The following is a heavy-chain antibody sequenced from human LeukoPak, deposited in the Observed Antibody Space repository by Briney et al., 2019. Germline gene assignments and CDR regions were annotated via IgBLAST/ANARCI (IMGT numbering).Heavy chain of an antibody. CDR1: GFDLDAFW. Sequence: GGSLRLSCAASGFDLDAFWMSWVRQAPGXXXXXXXXXXXDGSIKFYVDSVKGRFTISRDNAKNSLYLQMSSLRGEDTAMYFCARDGGYCDGISCPGDLWGQGTLVTVPP. D-gene: IGHD2-15*01. CDR3: ARDGGYCDGISCPGDL. V-gene: IGHV3-7*01. J-gene: IGHJ4*02. CDR2: XXXDGSIK.